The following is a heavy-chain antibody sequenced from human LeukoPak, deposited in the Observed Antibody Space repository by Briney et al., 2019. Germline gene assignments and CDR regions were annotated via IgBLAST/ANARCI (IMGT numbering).Heavy chain of an antibody. D-gene: IGHD5-24*01. V-gene: IGHV4-38-2*02. CDR1: GYSIRSDFY. CDR3: ARDGYNTPGY. J-gene: IGHJ4*02. CDR2: MHHSGST. Sequence: SETLSLTCTVSGYSIRSDFYWGWIRRPPGKGLEWIGAMHHSGSTYYNPSLKSRVTLSVDTSKDQFSLKLSSVTAADTAVYYCARDGYNTPGYWGQGTLVTVSS.